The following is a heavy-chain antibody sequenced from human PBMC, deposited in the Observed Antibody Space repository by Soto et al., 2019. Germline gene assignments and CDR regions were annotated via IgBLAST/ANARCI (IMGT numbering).Heavy chain of an antibody. CDR1: GYTFTGYY. Sequence: QVQLVQSGAEVKKPGASVKVSCKASGYTFTGYYMHWVRQAPGQGLEWMGWINPNSGGTNYAQKFQGWVTMTRDTATSTAYVELSGLRSDDTAVYYCARETRGDAWYFDLWGRGTLVTVSS. CDR3: ARETRGDAWYFDL. J-gene: IGHJ2*01. D-gene: IGHD3-16*01. CDR2: INPNSGGT. V-gene: IGHV1-2*04.